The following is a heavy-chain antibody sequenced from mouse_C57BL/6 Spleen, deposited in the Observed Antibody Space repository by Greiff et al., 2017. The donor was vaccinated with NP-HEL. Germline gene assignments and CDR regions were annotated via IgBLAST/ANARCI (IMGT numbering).Heavy chain of an antibody. CDR3: TTLRSRYFDV. CDR2: IDPENGDT. CDR1: GFNIKDDY. Sequence: EVMLVESGAELVRPGASVKLSCTASGFNIKDDYMHWVKQRPEQGLEWIGWIDPENGDTEYASKFQGKATITADTSSNTAYLQLSSLTSEDTAVYYCTTLRSRYFDVWGTGTTVTVSS. V-gene: IGHV14-4*01. J-gene: IGHJ1*03.